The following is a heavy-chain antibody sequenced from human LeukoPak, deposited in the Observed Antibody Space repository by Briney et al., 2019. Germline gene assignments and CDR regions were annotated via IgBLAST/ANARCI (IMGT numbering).Heavy chain of an antibody. D-gene: IGHD3-10*01. J-gene: IGHJ4*02. CDR3: ATIARWFGELSYTGDY. V-gene: IGHV4-59*08. CDR1: GGSISSYY. CDR2: IYYSGST. Sequence: SETLSLTCTVSGGSISSYYWSWIRQPPGKGLEWIGYIYYSGSTYYNPSLKSRVTISVDTSKNQFSLKLSSVTAADTAVYYCATIARWFGELSYTGDYWGQGTLVTVSS.